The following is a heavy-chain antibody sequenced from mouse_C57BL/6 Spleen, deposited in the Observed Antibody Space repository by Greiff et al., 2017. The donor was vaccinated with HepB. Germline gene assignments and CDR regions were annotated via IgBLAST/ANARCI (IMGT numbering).Heavy chain of an antibody. CDR2: INPSSGYT. J-gene: IGHJ3*01. Sequence: QVQLQQSGAELARPGASVKMSCKASGYTFTSYTMHWVKQRPGQGLEWIGYINPSSGYTKYNQKFKDKATLTADKSSSTAYMQLSSLISEDSAVYYCARTEDYDWFAYWGQGTLVTVSA. CDR1: GYTFTSYT. V-gene: IGHV1-4*01. D-gene: IGHD2-4*01. CDR3: ARTEDYDWFAY.